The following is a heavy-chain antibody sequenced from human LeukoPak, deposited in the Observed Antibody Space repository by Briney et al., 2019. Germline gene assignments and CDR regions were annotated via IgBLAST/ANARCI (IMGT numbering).Heavy chain of an antibody. D-gene: IGHD5-12*01. CDR1: GFTFSSYA. CDR3: ARVIVATTWIYYYGMDV. Sequence: GRSLRLSCAASGFTFSSYAMHWVRQAPGKGLEWVSYISSSSSTIYYADSVKGRFTISRDNAKNSLYLQMNSLRDEDTAVYYCARVIVATTWIYYYGMDVWGQGTTVTVSS. V-gene: IGHV3-48*02. CDR2: ISSSSSTI. J-gene: IGHJ6*02.